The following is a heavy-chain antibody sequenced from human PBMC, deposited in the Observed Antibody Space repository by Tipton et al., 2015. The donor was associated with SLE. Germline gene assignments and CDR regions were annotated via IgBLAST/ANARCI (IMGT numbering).Heavy chain of an antibody. J-gene: IGHJ3*02. CDR1: GSPFGDYA. Sequence: SLRLSCRASGSPFGDYALSWFRQDPGKGLEWVGFIRSKDYGMKTEYAASMKGRFTISRDASANIAYLKMNRLKTDDTAVYYCTRALDCWSTRGAIDIWGQGTMVTVSS. D-gene: IGHD3-3*01. V-gene: IGHV3-49*03. CDR3: TRALDCWSTRGAIDI. CDR2: IRSKDYGMKT.